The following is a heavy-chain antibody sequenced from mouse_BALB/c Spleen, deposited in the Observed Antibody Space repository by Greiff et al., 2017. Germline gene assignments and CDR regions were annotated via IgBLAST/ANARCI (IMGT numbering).Heavy chain of an antibody. D-gene: IGHD4-1*01. CDR2: IFPGTGTT. CDR3: ARRMGRGAMDY. V-gene: IGHV1S132*01. Sequence: QVQLQQSGPELVKPGASVKLSCKTSGYTFTSYWIQWVKQRPGQGLGWIGEIFPGTGTTYYNEKFKGKATLTIDTSSSTAYMQLSSLTSEDSAVYFCARRMGRGAMDYWGQGTSVTVSS. CDR1: GYTFTSYW. J-gene: IGHJ4*01.